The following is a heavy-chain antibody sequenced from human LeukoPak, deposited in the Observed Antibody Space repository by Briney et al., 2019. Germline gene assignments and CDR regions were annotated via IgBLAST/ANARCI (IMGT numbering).Heavy chain of an antibody. Sequence: GGSLRLSCAASGFTFSSYWMSWVRQAPGKGLEWVANIKQDGSEKYYVDSVKGRFTISRDNANNSLYLQMNSLRAEDTAVYYCARVGTAMVGDAFDIWGQGTMVTVSS. V-gene: IGHV3-7*03. CDR2: IKQDGSEK. CDR1: GFTFSSYW. D-gene: IGHD5-18*01. CDR3: ARVGTAMVGDAFDI. J-gene: IGHJ3*02.